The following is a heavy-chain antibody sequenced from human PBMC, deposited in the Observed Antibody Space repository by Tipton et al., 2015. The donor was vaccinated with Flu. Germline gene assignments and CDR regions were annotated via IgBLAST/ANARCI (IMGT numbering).Heavy chain of an antibody. Sequence: GSLRLSCAASGFAFSSYWILWVRQAPGKGLEWVANINEDGSTTYYLGSVKGRFTISRDNARDSVFLEMNSLRAEDTARCYCAIFKNPGCWGQGTLVTVST. CDR3: AIFKNPGC. CDR1: GFAFSSYW. V-gene: IGHV3-7*01. D-gene: IGHD2-21*01. J-gene: IGHJ4*02. CDR2: INEDGSTT.